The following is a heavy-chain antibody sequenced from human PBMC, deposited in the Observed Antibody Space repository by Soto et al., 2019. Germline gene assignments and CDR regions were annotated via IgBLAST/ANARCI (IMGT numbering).Heavy chain of an antibody. J-gene: IGHJ4*02. CDR3: ARAIYYDFWSGYYGSFDY. D-gene: IGHD3-3*01. V-gene: IGHV1-18*01. CDR2: ISAYNGNT. Sequence: ASVKLSCKASGYTFTSYGISWVRQAPGQGLEWMGWISAYNGNTNYAQKLQGRVTMTTDTSTSTAYMELRSLRSDDTAVYYCARAIYYDFWSGYYGSFDYWGQGTLVTVSS. CDR1: GYTFTSYG.